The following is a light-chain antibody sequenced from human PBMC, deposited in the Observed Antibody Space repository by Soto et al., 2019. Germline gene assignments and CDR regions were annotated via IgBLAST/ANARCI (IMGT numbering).Light chain of an antibody. V-gene: IGLV2-23*01. CDR1: SSGVMNYNL. CDR2: ENN. CDR3: CSYAGSSTYV. Sequence: QSVLTQPASVSGSPGQWITISCMGISSGVMNYNLVYWFQKHPGEAPKLMIYENNKRPTGVSNRFSGSKSGNTASLTISGLQAEDEADYFCCSYAGSSTYVFGSGTKLTVL. J-gene: IGLJ1*01.